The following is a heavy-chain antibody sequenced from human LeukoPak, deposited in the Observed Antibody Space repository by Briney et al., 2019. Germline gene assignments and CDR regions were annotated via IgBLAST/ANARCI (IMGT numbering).Heavy chain of an antibody. J-gene: IGHJ5*02. V-gene: IGHV4-38-2*02. CDR1: SYSINSGYY. Sequence: SEALSLTCTVSSYSINSGYYWGWIRQPPGKGLEWIGNIYRSGSTYYNPSLESRVTISIDMSKNQFSLKLSSVTAADTAVYYCARHKTGYSSGWYVPQRGFDPWGQGTLVTVSS. D-gene: IGHD6-19*01. CDR3: ARHKTGYSSGWYVPQRGFDP. CDR2: IYRSGST.